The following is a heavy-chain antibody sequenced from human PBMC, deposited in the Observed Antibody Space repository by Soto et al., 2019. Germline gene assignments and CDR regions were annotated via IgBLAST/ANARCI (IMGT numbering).Heavy chain of an antibody. J-gene: IGHJ4*01. V-gene: IGHV3-30-3*01. CDR3: ARDPSPYTSGWYGIDF. CDR1: GFMFSAYA. CDR2: MSYDGTNT. Sequence: GGSLRLSCTASGFMFSAYAMLWVRQAPGKGLEWVAAMSYDGTNTYYADSVKGRFTISRDNSKNTLFLQMSSLTADDSAVYYCARDPSPYTSGWYGIDFWGLGTQVTVSS. D-gene: IGHD6-19*01.